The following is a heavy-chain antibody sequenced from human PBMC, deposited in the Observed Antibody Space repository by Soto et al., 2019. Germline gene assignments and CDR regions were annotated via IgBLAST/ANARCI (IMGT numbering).Heavy chain of an antibody. J-gene: IGHJ4*02. V-gene: IGHV4-59*08. CDR2: IYYSGST. CDR1: GGSISSYY. Sequence: SETLSLTCTVSGGSISSYYWSWIRQPPGKGLEWIGYIYYSGSTNYSPSLKSRITISVDTSKTQFSLKLSSVTAADTAVYYCARLDTRGFFDSWGQGTLVTVSS. CDR3: ARLDTRGFFDS.